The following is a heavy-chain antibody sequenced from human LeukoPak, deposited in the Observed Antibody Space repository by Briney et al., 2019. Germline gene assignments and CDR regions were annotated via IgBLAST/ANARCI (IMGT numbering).Heavy chain of an antibody. CDR1: GGPISSYY. CDR2: IYTSGST. CDR3: ARAQITMVRGAPPYSDY. V-gene: IGHV4-4*07. J-gene: IGHJ4*02. D-gene: IGHD3-10*01. Sequence: SETLSLTCTVSGGPISSYYWSWIRQPAGKGLDWIWCIYTSGSTNYNPSLKSRVTMSVDTSKNQFSLKLSSVTAADTAVYYCARAQITMVRGAPPYSDYWGQGTLVTVSS.